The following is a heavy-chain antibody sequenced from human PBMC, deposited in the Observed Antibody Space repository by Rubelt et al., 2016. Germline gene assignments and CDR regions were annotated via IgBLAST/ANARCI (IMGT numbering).Heavy chain of an antibody. CDR3: ARDLVGVVITTHDAFDI. J-gene: IGHJ3*02. D-gene: IGHD3-22*01. Sequence: QVQLVQSGAEVKKPGSSVKVSCKASGGTFSSYAISWVRQAPGQGLEWMGGIIPIFGTANYAQKFQGGVTITADKSTGTAYMELSSLGSEETAVYYCARDLVGVVITTHDAFDIWGQGTMVTVSS. CDR1: GGTFSSYA. V-gene: IGHV1-69*06. CDR2: IIPIFGTA.